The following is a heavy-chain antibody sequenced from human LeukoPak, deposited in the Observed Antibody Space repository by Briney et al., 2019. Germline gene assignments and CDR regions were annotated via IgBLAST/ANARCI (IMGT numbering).Heavy chain of an antibody. CDR1: GGSISSYY. V-gene: IGHV4-59*01. D-gene: IGHD3-9*01. Sequence: SETLSLTCTVSGGSISSYYWSWIRQPPGKELEWIGYIYYSGSTNYNPSLKSRVTISVDTSKNQFSLKLSSVTAADTAVYYCASGNHLRYFDHDAFDIWGQGTMVTVSS. CDR2: IYYSGST. CDR3: ASGNHLRYFDHDAFDI. J-gene: IGHJ3*02.